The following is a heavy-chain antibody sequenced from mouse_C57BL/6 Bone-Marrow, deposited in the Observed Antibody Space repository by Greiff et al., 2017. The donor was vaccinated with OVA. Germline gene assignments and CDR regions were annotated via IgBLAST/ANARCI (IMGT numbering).Heavy chain of an antibody. CDR3: ARETDYAYYFDY. Sequence: VQRVESGPELVKPGASVKISCKASGYAFSSSWMNWVKQRPGKGLEWIGRIYPGDGDTNYNGKFKGKGTLTEDKSSSTAYMQLSSLTSEDSAVYFCARETDYAYYFDYWGQGTTLTVSS. J-gene: IGHJ2*01. CDR1: GYAFSSSW. D-gene: IGHD2-4*01. CDR2: IYPGDGDT. V-gene: IGHV1-82*01.